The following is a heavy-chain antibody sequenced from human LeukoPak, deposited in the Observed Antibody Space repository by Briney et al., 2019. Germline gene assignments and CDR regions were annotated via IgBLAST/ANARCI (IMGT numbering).Heavy chain of an antibody. D-gene: IGHD6-19*01. V-gene: IGHV3-21*01. CDR3: ARDRGSGWHTFDY. CDR2: ISSSSSYR. J-gene: IGHJ4*02. Sequence: GGSLRLSCAASGFTFSSYSMNWVRQAPGKGLEWVSSISSSSSYRYYADSVRGRFTISRDNAKNPLYLQMNSLRAEDTAVYYCARDRGSGWHTFDYWGQGTLVTVSS. CDR1: GFTFSSYS.